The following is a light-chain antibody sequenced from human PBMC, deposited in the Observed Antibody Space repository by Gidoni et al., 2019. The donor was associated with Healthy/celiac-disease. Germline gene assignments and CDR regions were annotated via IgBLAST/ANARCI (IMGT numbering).Light chain of an antibody. V-gene: IGKV1-33*01. CDR2: DAS. CDR1: QDISNY. CDR3: QQYDNLPIFT. J-gene: IGKJ3*01. Sequence: IQMTQSPSSLPASVADRVTITCQASQDISNYLNWYQQKPGKAPKLLIYDASNLETGVPSRFSGSGSGTDFTFPISSLQPEDIATYYCQQYDNLPIFTFGPGTKVDIK.